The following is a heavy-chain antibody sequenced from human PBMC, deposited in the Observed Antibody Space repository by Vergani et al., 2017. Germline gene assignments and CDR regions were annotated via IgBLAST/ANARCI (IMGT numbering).Heavy chain of an antibody. CDR1: GFTFSSYA. CDR2: ISGSGGST. V-gene: IGHV3-23*01. Sequence: EVQLLESGGGLVQPGGSLRLSCAASGFTFSSYAMSWVRQAPGKGLEWVSAISGSGGSTYYADPVKGRFTISRDKSKNTLYLQMNSRRAEDTAVYYCAKASQVVVVTGDAFDIWGQGTMVTVSS. CDR3: AKASQVVVVTGDAFDI. D-gene: IGHD2-21*02. J-gene: IGHJ3*02.